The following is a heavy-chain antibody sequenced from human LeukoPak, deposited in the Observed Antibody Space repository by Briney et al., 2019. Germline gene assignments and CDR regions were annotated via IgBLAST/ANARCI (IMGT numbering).Heavy chain of an antibody. Sequence: GGSLRLSCAASGFTVSSNYMSWVRQAPGKGLEWVSVIYSGGSTYYADSVKGRFTISRHNAKNSLYLQMNSLRAEDTAVYYCAREGRYYGSGSHRDGFDIWGQGTMVTVSS. CDR3: AREGRYYGSGSHRDGFDI. CDR1: GFTVSSNY. V-gene: IGHV3-53*01. D-gene: IGHD3-10*01. CDR2: IYSGGST. J-gene: IGHJ3*02.